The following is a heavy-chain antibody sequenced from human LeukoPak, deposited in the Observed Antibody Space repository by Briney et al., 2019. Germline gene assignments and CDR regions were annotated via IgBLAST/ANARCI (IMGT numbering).Heavy chain of an antibody. CDR3: ARGSRSRHRIAAQRTNYYYYMDV. J-gene: IGHJ6*03. CDR1: GYTFTSYD. Sequence: ASVKVSCKASGYTFTSYDINWVRQATGQGREWVGWMNTNSGNTGYAQKFQGRVTMTRNTSISTAYMELSSLRSEDTAVYYCARGSRSRHRIAAQRTNYYYYMDVWGEGTTVTVSS. CDR2: MNTNSGNT. V-gene: IGHV1-8*01. D-gene: IGHD6-6*01.